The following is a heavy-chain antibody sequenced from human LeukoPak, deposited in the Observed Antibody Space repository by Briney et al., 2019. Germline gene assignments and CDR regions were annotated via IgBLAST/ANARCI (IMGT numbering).Heavy chain of an antibody. CDR1: GFTFSDYY. Sequence: GGSLRLSCAASGFTFSDYYMSWVRQAPGKGLEWVSVIYSGGSTYYADSVKGRFTISRDNSKNTLYLQMNSLRAEDTAVYYCAKGYDSSGYYPYYFDYWGQGTLVTVSS. CDR2: IYSGGST. D-gene: IGHD3-22*01. CDR3: AKGYDSSGYYPYYFDY. J-gene: IGHJ4*02. V-gene: IGHV3-53*01.